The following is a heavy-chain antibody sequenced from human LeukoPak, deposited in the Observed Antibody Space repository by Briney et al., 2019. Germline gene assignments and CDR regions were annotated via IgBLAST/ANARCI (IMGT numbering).Heavy chain of an antibody. CDR3: AKAQVVVAATNNWFDP. J-gene: IGHJ5*02. V-gene: IGHV4-39*07. CDR2: IYYSGST. CDR1: GGSLSGSSYY. D-gene: IGHD2-15*01. Sequence: SETLSLTCTASGGSLSGSSYYWGWIRQPPGKGLEWIGSIYYSGSTYYNPSLKSRVTISVDTSKNQFSLKLSSVTAADTAVYYCAKAQVVVAATNNWFDPWGQGTLVTVSS.